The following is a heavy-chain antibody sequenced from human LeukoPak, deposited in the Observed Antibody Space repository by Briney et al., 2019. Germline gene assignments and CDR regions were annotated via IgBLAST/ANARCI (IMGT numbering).Heavy chain of an antibody. V-gene: IGHV1-18*01. CDR2: ISAYNGNT. J-gene: IGHJ6*03. CDR3: ARVSSGWYGRYYYYMDV. D-gene: IGHD6-19*01. CDR1: GYTFTNYG. Sequence: ASVKVSCKASGYTFTNYGISWVRQAPGQGLEWMGWISAYNGNTNYAQKLQGRVTMTTDTSASTAYMELRSLRSDDTAVYYCARVSSGWYGRYYYYMDVWGKGTTVTVSS.